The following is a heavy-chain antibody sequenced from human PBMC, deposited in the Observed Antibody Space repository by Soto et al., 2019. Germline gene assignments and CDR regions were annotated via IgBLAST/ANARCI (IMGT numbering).Heavy chain of an antibody. CDR1: GGTFSSYA. CDR3: ARDRGTVTTYWYFDL. V-gene: IGHV1-69*13. J-gene: IGHJ2*01. CDR2: IIPIFGTA. D-gene: IGHD4-17*01. Sequence: SVKVSCKASGGTFSSYAISWVRQAPGQGLEWMGGIIPIFGTANYAQKFQGRVTITADESTSTAYMELSSLRSEDTAVYYCARDRGTVTTYWYFDLWGRGTLVTVSS.